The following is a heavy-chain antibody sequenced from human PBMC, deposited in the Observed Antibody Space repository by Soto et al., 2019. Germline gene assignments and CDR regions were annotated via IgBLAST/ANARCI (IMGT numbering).Heavy chain of an antibody. Sequence: QVQLQQWGAGLLKPSETLSLTCAVYGGSFSGYYWSWIRQPPGKGLEWIEEINHSGSTNYNPSLKGRVAISVDTSKNQFSLKLSSVTAADTAVYYCASLTPVAGIAYWGQGTLVTVSS. CDR3: ASLTPVAGIAY. CDR1: GGSFSGYY. CDR2: INHSGST. D-gene: IGHD6-19*01. J-gene: IGHJ4*02. V-gene: IGHV4-34*01.